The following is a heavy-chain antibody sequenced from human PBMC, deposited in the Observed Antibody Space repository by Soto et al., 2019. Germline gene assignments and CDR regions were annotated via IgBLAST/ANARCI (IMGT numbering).Heavy chain of an antibody. CDR3: ARDLSGYDSPLDY. J-gene: IGHJ4*02. V-gene: IGHV1-18*04. Sequence: ASVKVSCKASGYTFTSYGISWVRQAPGQGLEWMGLISAYNGNTSYEQKLQGRGTMTTDTSTSTAYMELRSLRSDDTAVYYCARDLSGYDSPLDYWGQGTLVTVSS. CDR2: ISAYNGNT. D-gene: IGHD5-12*01. CDR1: GYTFTSYG.